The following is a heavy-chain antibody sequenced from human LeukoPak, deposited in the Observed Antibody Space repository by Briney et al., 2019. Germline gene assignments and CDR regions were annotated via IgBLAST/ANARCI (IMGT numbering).Heavy chain of an antibody. CDR1: GFNFINYW. D-gene: IGHD3-22*01. Sequence: GGSLRLSCAASGFNFINYWMNRVRQAPGKGLEWVAFMRFDGSNKYYADSVKGRFTISRDNSKNTLYLQMNSLRAEDTAVYYCAKDFSVYYYDSRVLDYWGQGTLVTVSS. CDR3: AKDFSVYYYDSRVLDY. CDR2: MRFDGSNK. V-gene: IGHV3-30*02. J-gene: IGHJ4*02.